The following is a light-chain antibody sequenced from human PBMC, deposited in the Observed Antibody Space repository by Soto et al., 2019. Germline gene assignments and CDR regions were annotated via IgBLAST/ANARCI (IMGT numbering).Light chain of an antibody. CDR3: QQYGSSLIT. CDR1: QSVSNNY. J-gene: IGKJ5*01. V-gene: IGKV3-20*01. Sequence: EIVLTQSPGTLSLSPGAXAPLYCRASQSVSNNYLAWYQQKPGQAPRIIIYGASNRATGIPDRFSGSGSGTDFTLTISRLEPEDVAVYYCQQYGSSLITLGQGTRLEI. CDR2: GAS.